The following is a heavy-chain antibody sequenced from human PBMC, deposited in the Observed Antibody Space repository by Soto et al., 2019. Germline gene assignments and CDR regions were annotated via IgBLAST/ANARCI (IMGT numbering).Heavy chain of an antibody. D-gene: IGHD6-19*01. Sequence: PGGSLRLSCAASGFSFSTFGINWVRQAPGKGLEWVSYISYNSRTIYYADSVQGRCTISRDNAKNSLYLQLNSLRAEDTAVYYCARVRSSSINTYFYYMDLWGKGTTVTVSS. CDR3: ARVRSSSINTYFYYMDL. J-gene: IGHJ6*03. V-gene: IGHV3-48*01. CDR1: GFSFSTFG. CDR2: ISYNSRTI.